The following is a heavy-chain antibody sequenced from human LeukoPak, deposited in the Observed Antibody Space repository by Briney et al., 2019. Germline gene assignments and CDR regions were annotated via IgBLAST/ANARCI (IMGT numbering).Heavy chain of an antibody. CDR1: GGSISSYY. V-gene: IGHV4-59*01. D-gene: IGHD2-2*01. CDR2: INYSGST. J-gene: IGHJ3*01. Sequence: SETLSLTCIASGGSISSYYWSWIRQPPGKRLEWIGYINYSGSTNYNAPLKSRVTISVATSKNQFSLKLSSVTAAETDVYYCARDVPAALWGQGTMVTVSS. CDR3: ARDVPAAL.